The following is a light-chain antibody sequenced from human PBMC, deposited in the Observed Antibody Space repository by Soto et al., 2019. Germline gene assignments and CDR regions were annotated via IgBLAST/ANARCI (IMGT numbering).Light chain of an antibody. CDR3: QQSDSSLLT. CDR1: QSVSSN. Sequence: EIVMTQSPATLSVSPGERATLSCRASQSVSSNLAWYQQKPGQAPRLLIYGASTRATGIPARFSGSGSGTEFTLTISSLQSEDFAVYYCQQSDSSLLTFGGGTKVEIK. CDR2: GAS. V-gene: IGKV3-15*01. J-gene: IGKJ4*01.